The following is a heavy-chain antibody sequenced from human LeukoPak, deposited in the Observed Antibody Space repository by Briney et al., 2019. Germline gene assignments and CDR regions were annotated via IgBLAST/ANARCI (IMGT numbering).Heavy chain of an antibody. V-gene: IGHV4-59*11. CDR3: ARGALRDFYALFYMDV. D-gene: IGHD5/OR15-5a*01. CDR1: GGSISSHY. CDR2: ISSSGST. J-gene: IGHJ6*03. Sequence: SETLSLTCTVSGGSISSHYWIWIRQSPEKGLEWIGDISSSGSTGYNPSLRSRVTISLDTSKNQFSLSLISVTAADTAVYYCARGALRDFYALFYMDVGGKGTTVTVSS.